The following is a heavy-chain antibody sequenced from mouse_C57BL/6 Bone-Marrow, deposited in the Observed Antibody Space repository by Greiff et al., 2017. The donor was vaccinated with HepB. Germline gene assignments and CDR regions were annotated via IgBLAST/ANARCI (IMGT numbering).Heavy chain of an antibody. D-gene: IGHD1-1*01. CDR2: ISDGGSYT. J-gene: IGHJ1*03. V-gene: IGHV5-4*01. CDR1: GFTFSSYA. Sequence: EVQGVESGGGLVKPGGSLKLSCAASGFTFSSYAMSWVRQTPEKRLEWVATISDGGSYTYYPDNVKGRFTISRDNAKNNLYLQMSHLKSEDTAMYYCARDCGGTTVKRYFDVWGTGTTVTVSS. CDR3: ARDCGGTTVKRYFDV.